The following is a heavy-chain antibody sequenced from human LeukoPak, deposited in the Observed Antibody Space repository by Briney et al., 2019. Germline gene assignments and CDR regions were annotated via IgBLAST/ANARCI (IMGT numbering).Heavy chain of an antibody. CDR1: GGTFSSYA. D-gene: IGHD3-22*01. CDR3: AREYYDSSGYHYYYGMDV. J-gene: IGHJ6*02. Sequence: GASVKVSCKASGGTFSSYAISWVRQAPGQGLEWMGRIIPILGIANYAQKFQGRVTITADKSTSTAYMELSSLRSEDTAVYYCAREYYDSSGYHYYYGMDVWGQGTTVTVSS. CDR2: IIPILGIA. V-gene: IGHV1-69*04.